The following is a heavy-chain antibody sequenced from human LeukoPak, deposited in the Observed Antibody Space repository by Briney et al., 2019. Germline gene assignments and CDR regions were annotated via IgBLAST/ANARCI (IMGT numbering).Heavy chain of an antibody. Sequence: ASVKISCKASGDTFTTYGITWVRQAPGQGLEWMGWISGYNGNTEYTQKFQGRVAMTRDTSTSTAYMELRSLRSDDTAVYYCARGLSCSGNTCYAAHFDSWGQGTLVTVSS. CDR1: GDTFTTYG. CDR3: ARGLSCSGNTCYAAHFDS. J-gene: IGHJ4*02. CDR2: ISGYNGNT. V-gene: IGHV1-18*01. D-gene: IGHD2-15*01.